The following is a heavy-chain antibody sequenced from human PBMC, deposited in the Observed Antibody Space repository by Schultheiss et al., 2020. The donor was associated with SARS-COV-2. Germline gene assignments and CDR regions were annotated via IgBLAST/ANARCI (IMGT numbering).Heavy chain of an antibody. CDR3: ARDQPNDYGDVDWFDP. V-gene: IGHV4-30-4*01. D-gene: IGHD4-17*01. CDR2: IYYSGST. CDR1: GGSISSGDYY. J-gene: IGHJ5*02. Sequence: SETLSLTCTVSGGSISSGDYYWSWIRQPPGKGLEWIGYIYYSGSTYYNPSLKSRVTISVDTSKNQFSLKLSSVTAADTAVYYCARDQPNDYGDVDWFDPWGQGALVTVSS.